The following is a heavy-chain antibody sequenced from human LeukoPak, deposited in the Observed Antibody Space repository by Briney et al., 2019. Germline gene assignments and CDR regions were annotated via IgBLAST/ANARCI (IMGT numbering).Heavy chain of an antibody. V-gene: IGHV4-59*01. D-gene: IGHD6-19*01. CDR1: GGSFSGYY. Sequence: SETLSLTCAVYGGSFSGYYWSWIRQPPGKGLEWIGYIYYSGSTNYNPSLKSRVTISVDTSKNQFSLKLSSVPAADTAVYYCARSSGPYSSGWYADHDNWFDPWGQGTLVTVSS. J-gene: IGHJ5*02. CDR2: IYYSGST. CDR3: ARSSGPYSSGWYADHDNWFDP.